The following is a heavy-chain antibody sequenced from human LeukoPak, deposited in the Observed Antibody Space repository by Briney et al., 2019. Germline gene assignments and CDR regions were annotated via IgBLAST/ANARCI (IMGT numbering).Heavy chain of an antibody. CDR2: IKQDGSEK. CDR1: GFTFSSYW. J-gene: IGHJ4*02. CDR3: AREYYYGSGNLNY. V-gene: IGHV3-7*01. D-gene: IGHD3-10*01. Sequence: PGGSLRLSCAASGFTFSSYWMSWVRQAPGKGLEWVANIKQDGSEKYYVDSVKGRFTISRDNAKNSLYLQMNSLRAEDTAVYYCAREYYYGSGNLNYWGQGTLVTVSS.